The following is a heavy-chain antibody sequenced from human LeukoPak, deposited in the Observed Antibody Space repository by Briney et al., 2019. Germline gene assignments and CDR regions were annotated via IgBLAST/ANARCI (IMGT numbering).Heavy chain of an antibody. V-gene: IGHV4-4*09. Sequence: SETLSLTCTVSGASISSYYWTWIRQPPGKGLEWIAYMYTSGSTNYSPSLKGRATISVDMSKNQFSLKLSSVTAADTAVYYCARMGHTSGWGVQDYYHYFYMDVWGKGTTVTVSS. CDR2: MYTSGST. J-gene: IGHJ6*03. CDR3: ARMGHTSGWGVQDYYHYFYMDV. D-gene: IGHD6-19*01. CDR1: GASISSYY.